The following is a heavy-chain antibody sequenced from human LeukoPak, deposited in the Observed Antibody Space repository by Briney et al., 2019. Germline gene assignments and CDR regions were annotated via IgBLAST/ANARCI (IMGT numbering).Heavy chain of an antibody. J-gene: IGHJ5*02. CDR3: ARSGSGSSRRGWFDP. CDR2: INLSAGAT. D-gene: IGHD1-26*01. CDR1: GYTFTGYY. V-gene: IGHV1-46*01. Sequence: GASVKVSCKASGYTFTGYYMHWLRQAPGQGLEWMGIINLSAGATTYAQKFQGRVTMTRDMATSTVYMELSSLRSADTAVYYCARSGSGSSRRGWFDPWGQGTLVTVSS.